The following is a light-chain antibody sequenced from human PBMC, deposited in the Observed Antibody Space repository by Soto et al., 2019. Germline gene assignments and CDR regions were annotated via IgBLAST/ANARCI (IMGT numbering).Light chain of an antibody. J-gene: IGLJ3*02. CDR3: TSFTSSNTWV. CDR1: SSDIGGYNR. Sequence: QSVLTQPASVSGSPGQSITISCTGTSSDIGGYNRVSWSQQHPGEAPKLMIYEVTNRPSGVSNRFSGSKSGNTASLTISGLQPEDEAHYYCTSFTSSNTWVFGGGTQLTVL. V-gene: IGLV2-14*03. CDR2: EVT.